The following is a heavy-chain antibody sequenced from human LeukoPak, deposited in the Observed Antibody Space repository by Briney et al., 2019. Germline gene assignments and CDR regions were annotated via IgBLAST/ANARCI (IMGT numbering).Heavy chain of an antibody. CDR3: AKPRISAITNSFDY. V-gene: IGHV3-23*01. Sequence: GGFLRLSCAASGFTFSDYYMSWVRQAPGKGLEWVSAISGRGGSTYYADSVKGRFTISRDNSKNTLYLQMNSLRAEDTAVYYCAKPRISAITNSFDYWGQGILVTVSS. CDR1: GFTFSDYY. D-gene: IGHD2-2*01. CDR2: ISGRGGST. J-gene: IGHJ4*02.